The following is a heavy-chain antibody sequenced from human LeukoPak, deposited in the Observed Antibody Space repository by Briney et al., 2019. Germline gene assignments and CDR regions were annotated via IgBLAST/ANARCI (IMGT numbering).Heavy chain of an antibody. V-gene: IGHV3-30*02. CDR2: IRYDGTEK. CDR3: AKGLDYSLDY. J-gene: IGHJ4*02. D-gene: IGHD4-11*01. CDR1: GFTFRNYG. Sequence: GGSLRLSCAASGFTFRNYGMHWVRQTPGMGLEWVAFIRYDGTEKYYVDSVKGRFSISRDNPKNTLYLQMNNLRHGDTAVYYCAKGLDYSLDYWGQGTLVTVSS.